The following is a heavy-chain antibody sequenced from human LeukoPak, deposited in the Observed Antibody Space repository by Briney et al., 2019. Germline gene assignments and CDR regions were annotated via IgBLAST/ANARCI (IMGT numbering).Heavy chain of an antibody. Sequence: SETLSLTCAVSGYSISSGYQWAWIRPPPGKGLEWIGIIYHSGSAHYNPSLKSRVTISVETSENQFSLKMYSVTAADTAVYYCARDPRWLTPDCTSTSCYENYFDPWGQGTQVTVSS. J-gene: IGHJ5*02. D-gene: IGHD2-2*01. CDR2: IYHSGSA. CDR1: GYSISSGYQ. V-gene: IGHV4-38-2*02. CDR3: ARDPRWLTPDCTSTSCYENYFDP.